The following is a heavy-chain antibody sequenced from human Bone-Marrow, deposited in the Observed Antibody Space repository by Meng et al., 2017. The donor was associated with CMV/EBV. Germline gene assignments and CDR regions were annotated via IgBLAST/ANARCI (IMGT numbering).Heavy chain of an antibody. V-gene: IGHV3-74*01. CDR1: GFTFSSYY. Sequence: GGSLRLSCAASGFTFSSYYMHWVRQPPGKGLVWVSHINTDGMSTTYADSVKGRFTISRDNAKNSLYLQMNSLRAEDTALYYCAKDNGKFGGDYHFDYWGQGTLVTVSS. CDR2: INTDGMST. J-gene: IGHJ4*02. CDR3: AKDNGKFGGDYHFDY. D-gene: IGHD4-17*01.